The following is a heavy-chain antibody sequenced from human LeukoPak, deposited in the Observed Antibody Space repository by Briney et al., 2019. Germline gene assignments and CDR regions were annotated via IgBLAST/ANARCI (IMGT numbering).Heavy chain of an antibody. CDR2: IIPIFGTA. J-gene: IGHJ3*02. D-gene: IGHD6-6*01. CDR3: ARDGVAARSDAFDI. V-gene: IGHV1-69*05. CDR1: GGTFSSYA. Sequence: GSSVKVSCKASGGTFSSYAIGWVRQAPGQGLEWMGGIIPIFGTANYAQKFQGRVTITTDESTSTAYMELSSLRSEDTAVYYCARDGVAARSDAFDIWGQGTMVTVSS.